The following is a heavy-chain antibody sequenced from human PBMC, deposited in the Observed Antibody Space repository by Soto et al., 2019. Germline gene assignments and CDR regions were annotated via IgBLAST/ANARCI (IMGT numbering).Heavy chain of an antibody. CDR1: GGTFSSYA. J-gene: IGHJ6*02. CDR2: INPNSGGT. V-gene: IGHV1-2*02. Sequence: GASVKVSCKASGGTFSSYAISWVRQAPGQGLEWMGWINPNSGGTNYAQKFQGRVTMTRDTSISTACMELSRLRSDDTAVYYCARDFRIVVVSFGMDVWGQGTTVTVSS. D-gene: IGHD3-22*01. CDR3: ARDFRIVVVSFGMDV.